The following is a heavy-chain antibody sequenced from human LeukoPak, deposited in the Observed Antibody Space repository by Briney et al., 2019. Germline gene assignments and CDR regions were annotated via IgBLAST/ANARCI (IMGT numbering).Heavy chain of an antibody. CDR2: IIPIFGTA. CDR1: GGTFSSYA. Sequence: ASVKVSCKASGGTFSSYAISWVRQAPGQGLEWMGGIIPIFGTANYAQKLQGRVTMTTDTSTSTAYMELRSLRSDDTAVYYCARDRLRSGSYSDFDYWGQGTLVTVSS. J-gene: IGHJ4*02. CDR3: ARDRLRSGSYSDFDY. D-gene: IGHD1-26*01. V-gene: IGHV1-69*05.